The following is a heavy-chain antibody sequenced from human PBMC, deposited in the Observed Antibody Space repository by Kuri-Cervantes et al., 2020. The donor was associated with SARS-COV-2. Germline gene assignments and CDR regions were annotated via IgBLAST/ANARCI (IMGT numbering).Heavy chain of an antibody. D-gene: IGHD3-22*01. V-gene: IGHV1-8*03. CDR3: ARDPMWSRYYYDSSGSYYFDY. Sequence: ASVKVSCKASGYTFTSYDINWVRQATGQGLEWMGWMNPNSGNTGYAQKFQGRVTITRNTSISTAYMELSSLRSDDTAVYYCARDPMWSRYYYDSSGSYYFDYWGQGTLVTVSS. CDR1: GYTFTSYD. J-gene: IGHJ4*02. CDR2: MNPNSGNT.